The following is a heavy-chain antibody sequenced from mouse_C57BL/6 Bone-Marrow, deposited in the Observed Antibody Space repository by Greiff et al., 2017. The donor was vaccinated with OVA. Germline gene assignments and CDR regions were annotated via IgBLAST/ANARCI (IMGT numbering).Heavy chain of an antibody. V-gene: IGHV6-3*01. CDR3: TGSYGSPFAY. J-gene: IGHJ3*01. CDR2: IRLKSDNYAT. D-gene: IGHD1-1*01. CDR1: GFTFSNYW. Sequence: EVQGVESGGGLVQPGGSMKLSCVASGFTFSNYWMNWVRQSPEKGLEWVAQIRLKSDNYATHYAESVKGRFTISRDDSKSSVYLQMNNLRAEDTGIYYCTGSYGSPFAYWGQGTLVTVSA.